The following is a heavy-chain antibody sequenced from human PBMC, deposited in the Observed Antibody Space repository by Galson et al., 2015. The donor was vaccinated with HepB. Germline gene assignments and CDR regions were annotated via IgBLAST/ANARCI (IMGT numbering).Heavy chain of an antibody. Sequence: SVKVSCKASGYTFTDYYMHWVRQAPGQGLEWMGWINPHSGDTNYAQKFQGRVTMTRDTSISTAYMELSRLISDDTAVYCCARSLIVAIPRDWFDPWGQGTLVTVSS. J-gene: IGHJ5*02. CDR3: ARSLIVAIPRDWFDP. CDR2: INPHSGDT. D-gene: IGHD5-12*01. V-gene: IGHV1-2*02. CDR1: GYTFTDYY.